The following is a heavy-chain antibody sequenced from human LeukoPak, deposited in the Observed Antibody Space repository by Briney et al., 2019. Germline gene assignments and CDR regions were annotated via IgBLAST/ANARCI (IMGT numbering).Heavy chain of an antibody. Sequence: GGSLRLSCAASGFTVSSNYMSWVRQAPGKGLEWVSVIYSGGSTYYADSVKGRFTISRDNSKNTLYLQMNSLRAEDTAVYYCARVMMVRGVITYDAFDIWGQGTMVTVSS. D-gene: IGHD3-10*01. CDR1: GFTVSSNY. J-gene: IGHJ3*02. CDR2: IYSGGST. CDR3: ARVMMVRGVITYDAFDI. V-gene: IGHV3-53*01.